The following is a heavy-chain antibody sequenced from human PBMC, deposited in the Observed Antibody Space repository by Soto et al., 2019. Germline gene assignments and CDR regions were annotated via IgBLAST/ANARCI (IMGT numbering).Heavy chain of an antibody. J-gene: IGHJ6*02. CDR1: GYTFTSYG. CDR3: ARLGYSSGWYTQDYYYGMDV. Sequence: QVQLVQSGAEVKKPGASVKVSCKASGYTFTSYGISWVRQAPGQGLEWMGWISAYNGNTNYAQKLQGRVTMTTDTSXXTXYXXLRSLRSDDTAVYYCARLGYSSGWYTQDYYYGMDVWGQGTTVTVSS. V-gene: IGHV1-18*01. D-gene: IGHD6-19*01. CDR2: ISAYNGNT.